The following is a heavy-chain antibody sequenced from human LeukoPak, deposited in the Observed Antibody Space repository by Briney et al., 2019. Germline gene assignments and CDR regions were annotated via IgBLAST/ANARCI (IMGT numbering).Heavy chain of an antibody. CDR2: INPDSGAT. CDR1: GYTFTGYY. Sequence: ASVKVSCKASGYTFTGYYMHWVRQAPGQGLEWMGRINPDSGATNYAQKFQGRVSMTRDTSISTAYMKLSRLKSDDTAVYYCATYSGNYQSAYRGQGALVTVSS. D-gene: IGHD1-26*01. CDR3: ATYSGNYQSAY. J-gene: IGHJ4*02. V-gene: IGHV1-2*06.